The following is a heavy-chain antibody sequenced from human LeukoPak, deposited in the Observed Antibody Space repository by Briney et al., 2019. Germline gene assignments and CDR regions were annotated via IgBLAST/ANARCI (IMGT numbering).Heavy chain of an antibody. CDR2: IYHSGST. J-gene: IGHJ3*02. D-gene: IGHD6-6*01. CDR3: ARVREQLVRAAFDI. CDR1: GGSISSGGYY. V-gene: IGHV4-30-2*01. Sequence: PSETLSLTCTVSGGSISSGGYYWSWIRQPPGKGLEWIGYIYHSGSTYYNPSLKSRVTISVDRSKNQFSLKLSSVTAADTAVYYCARVREQLVRAAFDIWGQGTMVTVSS.